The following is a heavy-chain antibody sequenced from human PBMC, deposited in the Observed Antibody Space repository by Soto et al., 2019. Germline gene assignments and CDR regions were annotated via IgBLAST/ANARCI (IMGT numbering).Heavy chain of an antibody. CDR1: GYSFTSYR. CDR2: IDPIYSYT. J-gene: IGHJ6*02. Sequence: GESLKISCKGSGYSFTSYRISWVRQMPGKGLEWMGRIDPIYSYTNYSPSFQGHVTISADKSISTAYLQWSSLKASDTAMYYCAIYPSPYDILTGYLTDNYYYYGMDVWGQGTTVTVSS. V-gene: IGHV5-10-1*01. D-gene: IGHD3-9*01. CDR3: AIYPSPYDILTGYLTDNYYYYGMDV.